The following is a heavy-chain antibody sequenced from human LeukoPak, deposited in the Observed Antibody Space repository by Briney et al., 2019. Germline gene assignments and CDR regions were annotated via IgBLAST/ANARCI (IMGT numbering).Heavy chain of an antibody. J-gene: IGHJ4*02. D-gene: IGHD2-15*01. CDR2: FHYSGST. CDR3: ARHHDGGPKLRLDF. Sequence: PSETLSHTCRVSGASVSNYYWSWIRQSPGKGLEWIGFFHYSGSTNYNPSLNSRVTTSIDTSMNQLSLTLVSVTAADTAVYFCARHHDGGPKLRLDFWGLGVLVTVSS. CDR1: GASVSNYY. V-gene: IGHV4-59*08.